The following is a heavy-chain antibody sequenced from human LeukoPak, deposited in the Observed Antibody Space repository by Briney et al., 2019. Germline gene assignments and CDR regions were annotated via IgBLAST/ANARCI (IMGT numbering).Heavy chain of an antibody. J-gene: IGHJ4*02. CDR3: ASSMVVTSGVFDY. CDR1: GGSISSYY. D-gene: IGHD4-23*01. Sequence: SETLSLTCTASGGSISSYYWSWIRQPPGKGLEWIGYIYYSGSTNYNPSLKSRVTISVDTSKNQFSLKLSSVTAADTAVYYCASSMVVTSGVFDYWGQGTLVTVSS. CDR2: IYYSGST. V-gene: IGHV4-59*01.